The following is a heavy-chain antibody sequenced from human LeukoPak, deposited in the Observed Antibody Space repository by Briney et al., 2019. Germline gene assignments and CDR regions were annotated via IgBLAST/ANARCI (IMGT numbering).Heavy chain of an antibody. V-gene: IGHV3-30*02. CDR1: GFTFSSYG. J-gene: IGHJ4*02. D-gene: IGHD6-13*01. CDR3: AKDGGSSWEYFDY. CDR2: IRYDGSNK. Sequence: PGGSLRLSCAASGFTFSSYGMHWVRQAPGKGLEWVAFIRYDGSNKYYADSVKGRFTISRDNSKNTLYLQMNSLRVEDTAVYYCAKDGGSSWEYFDYWGQGTLVTVSS.